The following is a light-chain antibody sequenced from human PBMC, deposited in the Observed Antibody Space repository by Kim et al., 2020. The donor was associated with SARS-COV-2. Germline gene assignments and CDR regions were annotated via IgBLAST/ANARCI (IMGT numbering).Light chain of an antibody. CDR2: AAS. CDR1: QGISNY. CDR3: QKYNSAPLT. J-gene: IGKJ4*01. Sequence: ASVGDRVTITCRASQGISNYFAWYQQKPGKVPKLLIYAASTLQSGVPSRVSGSVSGTDFTLTISSLQPEDVATYYCQKYNSAPLTFVGGTKVDIK. V-gene: IGKV1-27*01.